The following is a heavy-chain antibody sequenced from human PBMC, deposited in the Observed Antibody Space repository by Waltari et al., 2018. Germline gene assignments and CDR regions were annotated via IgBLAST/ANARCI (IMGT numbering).Heavy chain of an antibody. CDR1: GGSISSYY. J-gene: IGHJ6*03. CDR2: IYYSGST. CDR3: ARQNWNVGYYYYYMDV. Sequence: QVQLQESGPGLVKPSETLSLTCTVSGGSISSYYWSWIRPPPGKGLEWIGYIYYSGSTNYNPSLKSRVTISVDTSKNQFSLKLSSVTAADTAVYYCARQNWNVGYYYYYMDVWGKGTTVTISS. V-gene: IGHV4-59*08. D-gene: IGHD1-1*01.